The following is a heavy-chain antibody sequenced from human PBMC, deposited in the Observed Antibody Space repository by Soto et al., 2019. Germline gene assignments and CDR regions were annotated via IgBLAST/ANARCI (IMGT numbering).Heavy chain of an antibody. Sequence: GSLRLSCAASGFIFSNFGMHWVRQAPGKGLEWVAVIWYDGSNEYYADSVKGRFTISKDNSKNTLYLQMNSLRAEDTAVYYCARDDIPGIAVATYGLDVWGQGTTVTVSS. D-gene: IGHD6-19*01. CDR3: ARDDIPGIAVATYGLDV. CDR2: IWYDGSNE. J-gene: IGHJ6*02. CDR1: GFIFSNFG. V-gene: IGHV3-33*01.